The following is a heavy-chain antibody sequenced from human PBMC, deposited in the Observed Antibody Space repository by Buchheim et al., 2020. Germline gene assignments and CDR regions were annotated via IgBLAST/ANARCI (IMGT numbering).Heavy chain of an antibody. Sequence: EVQLVQSGAEVKKPGESLRISCKGSGYSFTSYWISWVRQMPGKGLEWMGRIDPSDSYTNYSPSFQGHVTISADKSIRTAYLQWSSLKASDTAMYYCARFDLYYDSSGYYPRDYYYYGMDVWGQGTT. CDR2: IDPSDSYT. D-gene: IGHD3-22*01. CDR3: ARFDLYYDSSGYYPRDYYYYGMDV. V-gene: IGHV5-10-1*03. J-gene: IGHJ6*02. CDR1: GYSFTSYW.